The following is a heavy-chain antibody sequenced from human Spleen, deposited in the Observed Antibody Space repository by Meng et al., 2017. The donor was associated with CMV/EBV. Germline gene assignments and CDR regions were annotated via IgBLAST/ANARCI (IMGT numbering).Heavy chain of an antibody. D-gene: IGHD5-18*01. CDR3: AGYRDTAMVTY. J-gene: IGHJ4*02. CDR2: INHSGST. Sequence: HVQLQQSGAGLLKPPQTLSPTCAVYGGSFSDYYWNWIRQPPGKGLEWSGEINHSGSTNYNPSLKSRVTISVDTSKNQFSLKLSSVTAADTAVYYCAGYRDTAMVTYWGQGTLVTVSS. V-gene: IGHV4-34*01. CDR1: GGSFSDYY.